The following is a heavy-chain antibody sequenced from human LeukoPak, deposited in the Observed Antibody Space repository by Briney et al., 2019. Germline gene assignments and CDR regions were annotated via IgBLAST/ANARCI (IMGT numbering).Heavy chain of an antibody. CDR1: GFTFSSYA. CDR3: ATYVWGSYRPFDY. J-gene: IGHJ4*02. Sequence: GGSLRLSCAASGFTFSSYAMSWVRQAPGKGLEWVSAISGSGGSTYYADSVKGRFTISRDNSKNTLYLQMNSLRAEDTAVYYCATYVWGSYRPFDYWGQGTLVTVSS. CDR2: ISGSGGST. V-gene: IGHV3-23*01. D-gene: IGHD3-16*02.